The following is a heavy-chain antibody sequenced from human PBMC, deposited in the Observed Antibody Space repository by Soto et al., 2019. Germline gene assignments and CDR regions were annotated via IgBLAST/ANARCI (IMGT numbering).Heavy chain of an antibody. CDR1: GLTFSSSW. D-gene: IGHD4-4*01. V-gene: IGHV3-74*01. J-gene: IGHJ4*02. Sequence: EVQLVESGGGLVQPGGSRRLSCAVSGLTFSSSWMHWVRQGPGKGLVWVSRINFDGSATHYADSVQGRFTISRDNAQNVLYLQMTNLSAEDTAVYYCARDRGNYNGIFDYWGQGTLVTVSS. CDR3: ARDRGNYNGIFDY. CDR2: INFDGSAT.